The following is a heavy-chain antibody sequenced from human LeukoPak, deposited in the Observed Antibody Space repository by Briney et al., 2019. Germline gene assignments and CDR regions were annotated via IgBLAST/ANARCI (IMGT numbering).Heavy chain of an antibody. CDR3: ARDWGTSPTYYFDY. J-gene: IGHJ4*02. CDR1: GYTFTGYY. V-gene: IGHV1-2*02. D-gene: IGHD1-1*01. CDR2: INLNSGGT. Sequence: ASVKVSCKASGYTFTGYYMHWVRQAPGQGLEWMGWINLNSGGTNYAQKFQGRVTMTRDTSISTAYMELSRLRSDDTAVYYCARDWGTSPTYYFDYWGQGTLVTVSS.